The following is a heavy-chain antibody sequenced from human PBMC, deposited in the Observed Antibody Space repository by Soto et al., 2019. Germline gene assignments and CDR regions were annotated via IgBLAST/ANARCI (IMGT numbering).Heavy chain of an antibody. V-gene: IGHV1-69*12. J-gene: IGHJ5*02. CDR2: IVPMFGTA. D-gene: IGHD3-3*01. CDR3: ARDGDPQSAFWSGPLGGGRFDP. Sequence: QVQLVQSGAEVKKPGSLVNVSCKTSGGTFGNSAVTWVRQAPGQGLEWLGGIVPMFGTANYAQKFQGRVTITADESTITAYMELNSLKTDDTAVYYCARDGDPQSAFWSGPLGGGRFDPWGQGTLVTVSS. CDR1: GGTFGNSA.